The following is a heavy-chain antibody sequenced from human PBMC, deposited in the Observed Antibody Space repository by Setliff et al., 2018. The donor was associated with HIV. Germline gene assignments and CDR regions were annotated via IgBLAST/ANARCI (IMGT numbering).Heavy chain of an antibody. Sequence: VASVKVSCKASGYTFTSYGVSWVRQAPGQSLEWMGWITGGSGNTKYSEKFQGRVTLTRDTSASTAYMELSSLRSEDTAMYYCANGYSSGWYLVTAFDIWGQGTMVTVSS. V-gene: IGHV1-3*01. D-gene: IGHD6-19*01. CDR2: ITGGSGNT. J-gene: IGHJ3*02. CDR3: ANGYSSGWYLVTAFDI. CDR1: GYTFTSYG.